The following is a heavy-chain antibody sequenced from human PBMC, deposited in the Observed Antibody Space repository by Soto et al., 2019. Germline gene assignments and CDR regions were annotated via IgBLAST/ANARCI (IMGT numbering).Heavy chain of an antibody. CDR2: IWYDGSNK. CDR1: GFTFSSYG. Sequence: PGGSLRLSCAASGFTFSSYGMHWVRQAPGKGLEWVAVIWYDGSNKYYADSVKGRFTISRDNSKNTLYLQMNSLRAEDTAVYYCARNQQLPVQGYYGMDVWGQGTTVTVSS. D-gene: IGHD6-13*01. J-gene: IGHJ6*02. CDR3: ARNQQLPVQGYYGMDV. V-gene: IGHV3-33*01.